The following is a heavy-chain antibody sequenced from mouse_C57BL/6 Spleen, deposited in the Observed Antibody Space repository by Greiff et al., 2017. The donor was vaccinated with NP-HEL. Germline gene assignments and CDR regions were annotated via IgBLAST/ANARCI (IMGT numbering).Heavy chain of an antibody. D-gene: IGHD2-4*01. Sequence: VQLQQSGAERMKPGASVKFSCKATGYTFTGYWIEWVKQRPGQGLEWIGEILPGSGGTNYNEKFKGKATFTADTSSNTAYMQLSSLTTEDSAIYDYSRGKDYDNDGFAYWGQGTLVTVAA. J-gene: IGHJ3*01. CDR2: ILPGSGGT. CDR1: GYTFTGYW. CDR3: SRGKDYDNDGFAY. V-gene: IGHV1-9*01.